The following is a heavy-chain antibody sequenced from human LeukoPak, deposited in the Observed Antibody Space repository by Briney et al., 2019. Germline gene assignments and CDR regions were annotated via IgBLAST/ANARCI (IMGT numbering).Heavy chain of an antibody. V-gene: IGHV1-18*01. CDR3: ARVVVAATNYGMDV. J-gene: IGHJ6*02. D-gene: IGHD2-15*01. CDR2: TSAYNGNT. Sequence: ASVKVSCKASGYTFTSYGISWVRQAPGQGLEWMGWTSAYNGNTNYAQKLQGRVTMTTDTSTSTAYMELRSLRSDDTAVYYCARVVVAATNYGMDVWGQGTTVTVSS. CDR1: GYTFTSYG.